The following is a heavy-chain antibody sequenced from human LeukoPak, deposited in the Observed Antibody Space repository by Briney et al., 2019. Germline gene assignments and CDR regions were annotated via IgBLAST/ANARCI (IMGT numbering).Heavy chain of an antibody. CDR1: GFTFSTYA. CDR2: ISGSAGST. CDR3: AKSSGYYYQSSYYFDF. J-gene: IGHJ4*02. Sequence: GRSLRLSCAASGFTFSTYAMDWVRQTPGKGLEWVSCISGSAGSTYYADSVKGRFTISRDNSKNTLYLQMNSLRAEDTAVYYCAKSSGYYYQSSYYFDFWGQGTLVTVSA. V-gene: IGHV3-23*01. D-gene: IGHD3-22*01.